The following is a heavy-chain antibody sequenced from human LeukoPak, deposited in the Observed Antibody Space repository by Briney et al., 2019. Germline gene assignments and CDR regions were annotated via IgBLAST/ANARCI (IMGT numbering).Heavy chain of an antibody. CDR2: IIPILGIA. D-gene: IGHD5-24*01. CDR3: AGMATIRGFDY. Sequence: GSSVKVSCKASGGTFSSYAISWVRQAPGQGLEWMGRIIPILGIANYAQKFQGRVTITADKSTSTAYMELSSLRSEDTAVYYCAGMATIRGFDYWGQGTLVTVSS. J-gene: IGHJ4*02. CDR1: GGTFSSYA. V-gene: IGHV1-69*04.